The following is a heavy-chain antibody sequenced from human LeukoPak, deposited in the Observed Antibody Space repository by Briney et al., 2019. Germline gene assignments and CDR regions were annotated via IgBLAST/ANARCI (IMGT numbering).Heavy chain of an antibody. CDR3: AKAPGGIQLWLKLYYFDY. J-gene: IGHJ4*02. D-gene: IGHD5-18*01. Sequence: GGSLRLSCAASGFTFRDYAMSWVRQAPGKGLEWVSIIRSGGVSTYDADSVKGRFTISRDNSKNTVYLQMNSLRAEDTAVYYCAKAPGGIQLWLKLYYFDYWGQGTLVTVSS. CDR2: IRSGGVST. V-gene: IGHV3-23*01. CDR1: GFTFRDYA.